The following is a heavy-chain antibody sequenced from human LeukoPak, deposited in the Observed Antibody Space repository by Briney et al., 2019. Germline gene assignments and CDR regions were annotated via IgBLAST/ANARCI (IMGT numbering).Heavy chain of an antibody. D-gene: IGHD2-8*01. Sequence: GASVKVSCKASGYTFTKCGITWVRQAPGQGLEWMGWVGTYTGKTNYAQNLQGRVTMTTDTSTRTAYMELGSLRSDDTAVYYCASCHCTNGVCYGECEYFQHWGQGTLVTVSS. CDR1: GYTFTKCG. V-gene: IGHV1-18*01. CDR2: VGTYTGKT. CDR3: ASCHCTNGVCYGECEYFQH. J-gene: IGHJ1*01.